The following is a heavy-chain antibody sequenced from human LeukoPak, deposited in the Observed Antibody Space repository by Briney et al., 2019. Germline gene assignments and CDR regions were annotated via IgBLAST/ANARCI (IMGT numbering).Heavy chain of an antibody. CDR3: AKGNLVVAANNWFDP. D-gene: IGHD2-15*01. V-gene: IGHV3-9*01. J-gene: IGHJ5*02. Sequence: GRSLRLSCAASGFTFDDYAMHWVRQAPGKGLEWVSGISWNSGSIGYADSVKGRFTISRDNAKNSLYLQMNSLRAEDTALYYCAKGNLVVAANNWFDPWGQGTLVTVSS. CDR1: GFTFDDYA. CDR2: ISWNSGSI.